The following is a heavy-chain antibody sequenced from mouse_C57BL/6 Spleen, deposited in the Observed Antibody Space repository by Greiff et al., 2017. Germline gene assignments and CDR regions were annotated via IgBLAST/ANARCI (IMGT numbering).Heavy chain of an antibody. V-gene: IGHV1-55*01. CDR2: IYPGSGST. D-gene: IGHD1-1*01. CDR3: ARYDTTVVATRYFDV. J-gene: IGHJ1*03. Sequence: QVQLQQSGAELVKPGASVKMSCKASGYTFTSYWITWVKQRPGQGLEWIGDIYPGSGSTNYNEKFKSKATLTVDTSSSTAYMQLSSLTSEDSAVYYCARYDTTVVATRYFDVWGTGTTVTVSS. CDR1: GYTFTSYW.